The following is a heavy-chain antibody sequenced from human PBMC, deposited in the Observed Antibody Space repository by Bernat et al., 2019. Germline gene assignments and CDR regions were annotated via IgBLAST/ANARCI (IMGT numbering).Heavy chain of an antibody. Sequence: QLQLQESGPGLVKPSETLSLTCTVSGGSISSSSYYWGWIRQPPGKGLEWIGSIYYSGSTYYTPSLKSRVTISVDTSKTQCSLKLSPVTAADTAVYYCARRDSSEYYFDYWGQGTLVTVSS. CDR3: ARRDSSEYYFDY. J-gene: IGHJ4*02. CDR2: IYYSGST. D-gene: IGHD6-19*01. CDR1: GGSISSSSYY. V-gene: IGHV4-39*01.